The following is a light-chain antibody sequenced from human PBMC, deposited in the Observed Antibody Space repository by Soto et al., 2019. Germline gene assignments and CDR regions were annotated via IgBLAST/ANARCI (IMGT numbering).Light chain of an antibody. Sequence: EVVMTQSQATLSVSLGERATLSCSASQSIGANLAWLQQKPGQPPRLLIYGASTRATGIPARFSGSGSGTEFTLTINILQSEDFGIYYCQQYDRWPPWTFGQGTKVEIK. CDR3: QQYDRWPPWT. CDR2: GAS. CDR1: QSIGAN. V-gene: IGKV3-15*01. J-gene: IGKJ1*01.